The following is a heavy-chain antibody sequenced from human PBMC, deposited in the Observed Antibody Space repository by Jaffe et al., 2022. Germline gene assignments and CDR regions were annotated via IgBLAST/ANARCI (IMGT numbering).Heavy chain of an antibody. CDR3: ATDYYDSSGYYAFGD. J-gene: IGHJ4*02. CDR1: GFTFSDHY. CDR2: TRNKANSYTT. D-gene: IGHD3-22*01. Sequence: EVQLVESGGGLVQPGGSLRLSCAASGFTFSDHYMDWVRQAPGKGLEWVGRTRNKANSYTTEYAASVKGRFTISRDDSKNSLYLQMNSLKTEDTAVYYCATDYYDSSGYYAFGDWGQGTLVTVSS. V-gene: IGHV3-72*01.